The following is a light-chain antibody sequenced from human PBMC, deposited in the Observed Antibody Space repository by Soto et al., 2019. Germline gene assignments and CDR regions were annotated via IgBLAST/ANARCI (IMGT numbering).Light chain of an antibody. V-gene: IGLV2-14*01. J-gene: IGLJ3*02. Sequence: QSALTQPASVSGSPGQSITISCTGTSSDIGGYIYVSWYQQHPGKAPKLMIYEVSNRPSGVSNRFSGSKSGNTASLTISGLQADDEADYYCSSDTSSSTLVFGGGTKLTVL. CDR3: SSDTSSSTLV. CDR1: SSDIGGYIY. CDR2: EVS.